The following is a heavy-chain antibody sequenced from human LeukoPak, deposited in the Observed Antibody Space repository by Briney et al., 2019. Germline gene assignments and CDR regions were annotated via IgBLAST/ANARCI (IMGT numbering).Heavy chain of an antibody. CDR3: ARVGPNKSITFDY. J-gene: IGHJ4*02. CDR1: GLTFSNYW. Sequence: GGSLRLSCAASGLTFSNYWMHWVRQVPGKGLVWVSRIKDDGSMTDYADSVKGRFTISRDNGKNTLYLRMDSLRAEDTAVYYCARVGPNKSITFDYWGQGTLVTVSS. D-gene: IGHD2-21*01. CDR2: IKDDGSMT. V-gene: IGHV3-74*01.